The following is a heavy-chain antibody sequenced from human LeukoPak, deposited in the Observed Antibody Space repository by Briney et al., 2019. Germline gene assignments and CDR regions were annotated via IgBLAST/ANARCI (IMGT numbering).Heavy chain of an antibody. V-gene: IGHV3-33*06. J-gene: IGHJ6*03. Sequence: GGSLRLSCAASGFTFSSYGMHWVRQAPSKGLEWVAVIWYDGSNKYYADSVKGRFTISRDNSKNTLYLQMNSLRAEDTAVYYCAKDRCSSTSCPDYYMDVWGKGTTVTVSS. CDR2: IWYDGSNK. CDR3: AKDRCSSTSCPDYYMDV. D-gene: IGHD2-2*01. CDR1: GFTFSSYG.